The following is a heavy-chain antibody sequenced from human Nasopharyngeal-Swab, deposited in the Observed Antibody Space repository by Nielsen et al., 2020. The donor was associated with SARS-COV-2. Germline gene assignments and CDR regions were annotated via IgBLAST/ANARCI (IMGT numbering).Heavy chain of an antibody. CDR2: INSDGSDT. V-gene: IGHV3-74*01. D-gene: IGHD1-26*01. CDR1: GFTFNRYW. Sequence: GESLKISCAASGFTFNRYWLHWVRQVPGKGLQWVSRINSDGSDTRYAESVKGRFTASSDTANSMLYLQLNSVRVEDTGVYFCAREWERPYYFDYWGQGVQVTVSS. J-gene: IGHJ4*02. CDR3: AREWERPYYFDY.